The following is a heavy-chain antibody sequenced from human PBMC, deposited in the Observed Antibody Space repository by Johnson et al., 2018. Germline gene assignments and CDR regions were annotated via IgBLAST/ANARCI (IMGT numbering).Heavy chain of an antibody. D-gene: IGHD6-19*01. CDR1: GGTFSSYA. CDR3: ARNPTGIAVAGVDAFHI. J-gene: IGHJ3*02. CDR2: IIPIFGTA. Sequence: QVELVQSGAEVKKPGSSGKVSCKASGGTFSSYAISWVRQAPGQGLEWMGGIIPIFGTAKYAQKFKGRVTITADDSTGADYMALSSLRSEDTAVHCGARNPTGIAVAGVDAFHICGQGTMVTVSS. V-gene: IGHV1-69*01.